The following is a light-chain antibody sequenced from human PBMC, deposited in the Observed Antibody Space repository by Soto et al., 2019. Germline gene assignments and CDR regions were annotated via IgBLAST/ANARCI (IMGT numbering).Light chain of an antibody. Sequence: DIQMTQSPSSLSASVGDRVTITCQASQDISNYLNWYQQKPGKAPKLLIYDASNLGTGVPSRFSGSGSGADFTFTISSLQPEDIATYYCQQYDNLPPIFGQGTRLEIK. J-gene: IGKJ5*01. CDR2: DAS. CDR3: QQYDNLPPI. CDR1: QDISNY. V-gene: IGKV1-33*01.